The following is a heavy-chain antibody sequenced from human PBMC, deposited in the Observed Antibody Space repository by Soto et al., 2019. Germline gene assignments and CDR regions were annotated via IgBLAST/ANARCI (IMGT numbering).Heavy chain of an antibody. V-gene: IGHV3-23*01. D-gene: IGHD2-2*01. CDR2: ISGLGAGT. J-gene: IGHJ4*02. CDR3: SSSRTGYYFDY. Sequence: PGGSLRLSCAASGFTFSTYAMTWVRQAPGKGLEWVSTISGLGAGTYYADSVKGRFTISRDNSKNTVYLQMDSLRAEDTAVYYCSSSRTGYYFDYWGQGTLVTSPQ. CDR1: GFTFSTYA.